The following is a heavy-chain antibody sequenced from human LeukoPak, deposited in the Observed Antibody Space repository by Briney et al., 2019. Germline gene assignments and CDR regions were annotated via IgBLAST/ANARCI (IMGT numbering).Heavy chain of an antibody. D-gene: IGHD6-19*01. J-gene: IGHJ4*02. CDR3: ARDQIAVAGTFDY. V-gene: IGHV3-21*01. Sequence: GGSLRLSXAASGFTFSSYSMNWVRQAPGKGLEWVSSISSSSSYIDYADSVKGRFTISRDNAKNSLYLQMNSLRAEDTAVYYCARDQIAVAGTFDYWGQGTLVTVSS. CDR1: GFTFSSYS. CDR2: ISSSSSYI.